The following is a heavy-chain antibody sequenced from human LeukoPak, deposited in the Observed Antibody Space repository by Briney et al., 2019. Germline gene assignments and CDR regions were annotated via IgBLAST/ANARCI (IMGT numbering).Heavy chain of an antibody. J-gene: IGHJ6*02. Sequence: ASVKVSCKASGYTFTGYYMHWVRQAPGQGLEWMGWINPNSGGTNYAQKFQGRVTMTRDTSISTAYMELSRLRSDDTAVYYCARELRDSSSWYRYYYGMDVWGQGTTVTVSS. CDR2: INPNSGGT. D-gene: IGHD6-13*01. V-gene: IGHV1-2*02. CDR3: ARELRDSSSWYRYYYGMDV. CDR1: GYTFTGYY.